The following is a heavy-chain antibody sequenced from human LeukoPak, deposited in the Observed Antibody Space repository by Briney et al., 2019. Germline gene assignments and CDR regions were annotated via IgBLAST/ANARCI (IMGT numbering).Heavy chain of an antibody. Sequence: ASETLSLTCTVSGASISSGSYSWSWIRQPAGKGLEWIGRIYNSGSTNYNPSLKSRVTISVDTSKNQFSLKLSSVTAADTAVYYCAREAYYYGSGSPIDYWGQGTLVTVSS. D-gene: IGHD3-10*01. CDR2: IYNSGST. CDR1: GASISSGSYS. J-gene: IGHJ4*02. V-gene: IGHV4-61*02. CDR3: AREAYYYGSGSPIDY.